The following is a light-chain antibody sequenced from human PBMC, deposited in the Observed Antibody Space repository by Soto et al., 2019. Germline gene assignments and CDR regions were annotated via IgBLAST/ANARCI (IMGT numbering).Light chain of an antibody. J-gene: IGLJ2*01. CDR1: SSDVGGYNY. CDR3: ISYAGSNLV. V-gene: IGLV2-8*01. CDR2: EVS. Sequence: QSALTQPPSASGSPGQSVTISCTGTSSDVGGYNYVSWYQQHPGKAPKVMIYEVSKRPSGVPDRFSGSKSGNTASLTVSGLQAEDEADYYCISYAGSNLVFGGGPKVTVL.